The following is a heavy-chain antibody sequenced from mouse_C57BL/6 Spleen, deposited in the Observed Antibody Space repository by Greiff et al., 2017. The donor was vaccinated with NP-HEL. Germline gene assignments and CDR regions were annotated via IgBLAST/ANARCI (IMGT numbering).Heavy chain of an antibody. CDR2: ISDGGSYT. CDR1: GFTFSSYA. V-gene: IGHV5-4*03. D-gene: IGHD4-1*01. CDR3: ARGVTGGLYYAMDY. J-gene: IGHJ4*01. Sequence: EVNLVESGGGLVKPGGSLKLSCAASGFTFSSYAMSWVRQTPEKRLEWVATISDGGSYTYYPDNVKGRFTISRDNAKNNLYLQMSHLKSEDTAMYYCARGVTGGLYYAMDYWGQGTSVTVSS.